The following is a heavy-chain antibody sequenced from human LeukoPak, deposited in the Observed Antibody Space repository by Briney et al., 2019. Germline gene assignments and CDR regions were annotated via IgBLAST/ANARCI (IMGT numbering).Heavy chain of an antibody. D-gene: IGHD3-10*01. J-gene: IGHJ4*02. CDR1: GFTFSTYA. V-gene: IGHV3-23*01. CDR2: IRGSGGAT. CDR3: AKDDLGFGKLGY. Sequence: GGSLRLSCAASGFTFSTYAMSWVRQAPGKGLEWVSGIRGSGGATYYADSVKGRFTISRDNTKNTLYLQMNSLRAEDTAVYYCAKDDLGFGKLGYWGQGTLVTVSS.